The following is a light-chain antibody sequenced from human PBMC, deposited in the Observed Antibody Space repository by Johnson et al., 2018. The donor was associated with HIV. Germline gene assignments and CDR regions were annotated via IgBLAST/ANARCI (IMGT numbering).Light chain of an antibody. V-gene: IGLV1-51*01. CDR3: GTWDSSLSAYV. Sequence: QSVLTQPPSVSATPGQNVTISCSGGSSNIGNNYVSWYQQLPRGAPKLLIYDNNKRPSGIPDRFSGSKSGTSATLAITGLQSGDEADYYCGTWDSSLSAYVFGNGTKVTVL. CDR1: SSNIGNNY. CDR2: DNN. J-gene: IGLJ1*01.